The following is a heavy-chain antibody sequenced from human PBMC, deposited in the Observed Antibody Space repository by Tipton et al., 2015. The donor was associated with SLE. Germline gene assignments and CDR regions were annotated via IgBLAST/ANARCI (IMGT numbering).Heavy chain of an antibody. CDR1: GGSISSYY. CDR3: ARAGGNSLALHV. CDR2: VYFNVRM. V-gene: IGHV4-59*12. J-gene: IGHJ3*01. Sequence: TLSLTCTVSGGSISSYYWSWIRQPPGKGLEWIGTVYFNVRMYYNPSLKSRMTMTLDTSKNQLSLKLSSMTAADTAVYFCARAGGNSLALHVWGQGTMVTVSS. D-gene: IGHD4-23*01.